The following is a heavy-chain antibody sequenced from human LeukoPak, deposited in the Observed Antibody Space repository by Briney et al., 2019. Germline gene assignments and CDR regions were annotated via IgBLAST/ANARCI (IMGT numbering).Heavy chain of an antibody. CDR2: LNPNSGNT. CDR1: GYTFKNYG. CDR3: ARTYYYDSGSDNWFDP. Sequence: ASVKVSCKASGYTFKNYGISWVRQAPGQGLEWMGWLNPNSGNTGYAQKFQGRVTMTRDTSISTAYMELSSLRSDDTAVYYCARTYYYDSGSDNWFDPWGQGTLVTVSS. D-gene: IGHD3-10*01. J-gene: IGHJ5*02. V-gene: IGHV1-8*02.